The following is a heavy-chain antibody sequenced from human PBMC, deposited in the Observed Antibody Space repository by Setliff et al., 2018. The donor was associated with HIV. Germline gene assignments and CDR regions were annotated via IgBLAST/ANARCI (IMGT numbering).Heavy chain of an antibody. CDR3: ARDGTTLLDAMDV. Sequence: PGGSLRLSCAASGLSFSSYVMSWVRQAPGKGLEWVPGISGSGGSTYYADSVKGRFTISRDNSRNKVYLQMNNLRAEDTAVYYCARDGTTLLDAMDVWGKGTTVTVSS. CDR2: ISGSGGST. CDR1: GLSFSSYV. J-gene: IGHJ6*03. V-gene: IGHV3-23*01. D-gene: IGHD1-7*01.